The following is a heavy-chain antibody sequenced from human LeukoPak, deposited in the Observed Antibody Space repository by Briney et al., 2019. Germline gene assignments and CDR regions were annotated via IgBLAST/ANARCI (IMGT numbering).Heavy chain of an antibody. CDR3: ARDLSDYYGSGSYRPIDTFDI. J-gene: IGHJ3*02. CDR2: INHSGSP. Sequence: SESLSHTCSVYGGSFSGYYWSWIRQPPGKGLEWIGEINHSGSPNYNPSLKSRVTISIDTSKNQFSLKLSPVTAADTAVYYCARDLSDYYGSGSYRPIDTFDIWGQ. V-gene: IGHV4-34*01. D-gene: IGHD3-10*01. CDR1: GGSFSGYY.